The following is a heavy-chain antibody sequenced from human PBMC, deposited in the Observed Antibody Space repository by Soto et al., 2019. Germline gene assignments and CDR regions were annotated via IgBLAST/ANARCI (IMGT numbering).Heavy chain of an antibody. D-gene: IGHD2-21*02. Sequence: ASVKVSCKASGHSLNKYDINWVRQAPGQGLEWMGWVNPNSGETGFAQKFQGRITMTRNTSINTVYMELRSLRSDDTAVYFCSDTAGPWVQGTLVTLSS. J-gene: IGHJ5*02. CDR3: SDTAGP. CDR1: GHSLNKYD. V-gene: IGHV1-8*01. CDR2: VNPNSGET.